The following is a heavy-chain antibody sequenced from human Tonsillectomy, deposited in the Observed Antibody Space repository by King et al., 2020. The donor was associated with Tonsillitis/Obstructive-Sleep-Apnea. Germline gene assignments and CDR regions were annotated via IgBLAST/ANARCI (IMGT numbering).Heavy chain of an antibody. Sequence: QLQESGPGLVKPSETLSLTCTVSGGSISSSHYYWGWIRQPPGKGLEWIGTFYSSESTFYNPSLKSRVTMSVDTSKNQFSLKLTSVTAADTAVYYCARLGDPTIFGVIINPLSYDHMDVWGKGTTVTVAS. V-gene: IGHV4-39*01. J-gene: IGHJ6*03. CDR2: FYSSEST. D-gene: IGHD3-3*01. CDR1: GGSISSSHYY. CDR3: ARLGDPTIFGVIINPLSYDHMDV.